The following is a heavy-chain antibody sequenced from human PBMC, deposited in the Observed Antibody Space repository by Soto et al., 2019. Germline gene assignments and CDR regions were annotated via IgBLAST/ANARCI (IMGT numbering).Heavy chain of an antibody. D-gene: IGHD3-10*01. CDR2: IIPILGIA. CDR3: AMITRVRGVKENWFDP. Sequence: QVQLVQSGAEVKKPGSSVKVSCKASGGTFSSYTISWVRQAPGQGLEWMGRIIPILGIANYAQKFQGRVTITADKSTSTAYMELSSLRSEDTAVYYCAMITRVRGVKENWFDPWGQGTLVTVSS. V-gene: IGHV1-69*02. J-gene: IGHJ5*02. CDR1: GGTFSSYT.